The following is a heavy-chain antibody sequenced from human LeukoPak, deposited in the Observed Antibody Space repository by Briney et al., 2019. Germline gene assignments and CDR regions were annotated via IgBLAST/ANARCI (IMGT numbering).Heavy chain of an antibody. V-gene: IGHV3-21*01. CDR2: ISSGSGLI. CDR1: GFTFSTFT. D-gene: IGHD3-10*01. Sequence: PGGSLRLSCAASGFTFSTFTMTWVRQAPGKGLEWVSSISSGSGLIYVADSLKGRFTISRDNAKNSLFLQMNNLRVEDTAVYYCAREKSVTMVRGPYYWGQGTLVTVSS. CDR3: AREKSVTMVRGPYY. J-gene: IGHJ4*02.